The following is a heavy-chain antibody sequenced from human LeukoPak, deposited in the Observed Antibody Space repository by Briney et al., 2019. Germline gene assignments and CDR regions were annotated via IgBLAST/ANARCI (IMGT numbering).Heavy chain of an antibody. CDR3: ARRLPAASYFDY. V-gene: IGHV4-61*02. D-gene: IGHD2-15*01. J-gene: IGHJ4*02. Sequence: SETLSLTCTVSGGSISSGTYYWTWIRQPAGKGLEWIGRIYTTGSTNYNPSLKSRVTMSTDTSKNQFSLKLSSVTAADTAVYYCARRLPAASYFDYWGQGTLVTVSS. CDR1: GGSISSGTYY. CDR2: IYTTGST.